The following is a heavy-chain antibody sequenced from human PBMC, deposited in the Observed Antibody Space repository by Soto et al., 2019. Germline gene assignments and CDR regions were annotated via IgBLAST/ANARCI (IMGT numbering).Heavy chain of an antibody. CDR1: GFTFSSYA. CDR3: ARQGLGGSKRPFDY. Sequence: GGSLRLSCAASGFTFSSYAMWWVRQAPGKGLEWVSYISNSGSTISYADTVRGRFTISRDNSKNSLYLQMNSLRAEDTAVYYCARQGLGGSKRPFDYWGQGTLVTVSS. J-gene: IGHJ4*02. V-gene: IGHV3-48*04. CDR2: ISNSGSTI. D-gene: IGHD2-15*01.